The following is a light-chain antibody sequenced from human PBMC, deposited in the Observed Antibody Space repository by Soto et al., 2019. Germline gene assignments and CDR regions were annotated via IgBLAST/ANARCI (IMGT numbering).Light chain of an antibody. J-gene: IGLJ2*01. Sequence: QLVLTQSPSASASLGASVKLTCTLSSGHSSYAIAWHQQQPEKGPRYLMKLNNDGSHSKGDGIPDRFSGSSSGAERHLTISSLQSEDEADYYCQTWGTGIVVFGGGTKLTVL. CDR3: QTWGTGIVV. CDR1: SGHSSYA. V-gene: IGLV4-69*01. CDR2: LNNDGSH.